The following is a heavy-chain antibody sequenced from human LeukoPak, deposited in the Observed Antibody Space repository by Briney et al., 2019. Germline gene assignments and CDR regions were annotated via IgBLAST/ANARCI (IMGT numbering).Heavy chain of an antibody. D-gene: IGHD3-3*01. CDR3: ARVSFGVVPAYMDV. Sequence: SETLSLTCTVSGGSISSYYWSWIRQPAGKGLEWIGRIYTSGSTNYNPSLKSRVTMSVDTSKNQFSLKLSSVTAADTAVYYCARVSFGVVPAYMDVWGKGTTVTVSS. CDR1: GGSISSYY. J-gene: IGHJ6*03. V-gene: IGHV4-4*07. CDR2: IYTSGST.